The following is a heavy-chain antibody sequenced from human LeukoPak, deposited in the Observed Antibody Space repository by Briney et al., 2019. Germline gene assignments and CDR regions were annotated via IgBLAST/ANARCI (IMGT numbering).Heavy chain of an antibody. D-gene: IGHD6-13*01. CDR2: INHSGST. V-gene: IGHV4-34*01. J-gene: IGHJ1*01. Sequence: SETLSLTCAVYGGSFSGYYWSWIRQPPGKGLEWIGEINHSGSTNYNPSLKGRVTISVDTSKNQFSLKLSSVTAADTAVYYCARGPRRTTAAGTRYFQHWGQGTLVTVSS. CDR3: ARGPRRTTAAGTRYFQH. CDR1: GGSFSGYY.